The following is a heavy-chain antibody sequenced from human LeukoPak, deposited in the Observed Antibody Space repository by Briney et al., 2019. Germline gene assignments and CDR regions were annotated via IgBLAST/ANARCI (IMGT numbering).Heavy chain of an antibody. CDR3: ARGSAVAM. V-gene: IGHV3-74*01. D-gene: IGHD2-15*01. Sequence: GGSQRLSCAASGFTFSSQRVHWVRQAPGKGLVWVSRINTDGSTTNYADSVKGRFTISRDNAENTLYLQMNSLRAEDTAVYYCARGSAVAMWCQGDLVTVSS. J-gene: IGHJ4*02. CDR2: INTDGSTT. CDR1: GFTFSSQR.